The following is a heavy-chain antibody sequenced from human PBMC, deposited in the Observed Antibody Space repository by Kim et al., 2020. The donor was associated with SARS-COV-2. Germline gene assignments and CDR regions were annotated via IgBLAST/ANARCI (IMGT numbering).Heavy chain of an antibody. Sequence: GGSLRLSCAASGFTFDDYTMHWVRQAPGKGLEWVSLISWDGGSTYYADSVKGRFTISRDNSKNSLYLQMNSLRTEDTALYYCAKDFSGPDNYFDYWGQGTLVTVSS. CDR3: AKDFSGPDNYFDY. J-gene: IGHJ4*02. D-gene: IGHD5-12*01. V-gene: IGHV3-43*01. CDR2: ISWDGGST. CDR1: GFTFDDYT.